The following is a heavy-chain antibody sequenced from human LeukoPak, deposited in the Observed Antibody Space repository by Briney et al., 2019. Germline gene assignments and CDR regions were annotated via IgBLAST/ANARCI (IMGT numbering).Heavy chain of an antibody. V-gene: IGHV3-11*04. CDR3: AKDAYSSGWYTKTWDYYYMDI. CDR2: ISSGSSTI. Sequence: GGSLRLSCAASGFTFSDYYMSWIRQAPGKGLEWVSYISSGSSTIYYADSVKGRFTVSRDNGKKSLYLHMDSLRAEDTAMYYCAKDAYSSGWYTKTWDYYYMDIWGKGTTVTVSS. CDR1: GFTFSDYY. D-gene: IGHD6-19*01. J-gene: IGHJ6*03.